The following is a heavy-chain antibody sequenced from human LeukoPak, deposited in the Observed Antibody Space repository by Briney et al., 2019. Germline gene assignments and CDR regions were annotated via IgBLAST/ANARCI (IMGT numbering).Heavy chain of an antibody. CDR1: GFTFSDYW. D-gene: IGHD2-21*01. CDR2: IKQDGSAK. V-gene: IGHV3-7*01. J-gene: IGHJ6*02. Sequence: GGSLRLSCAASGFTFSDYWMTWVRQAPGKGLEWVANIKQDGSAKFYVDSVKGRFTISRDNAKNSLYLQVNSLRAEDTAVYYCARAINVDVWGQGTTVTVSS. CDR3: ARAINVDV.